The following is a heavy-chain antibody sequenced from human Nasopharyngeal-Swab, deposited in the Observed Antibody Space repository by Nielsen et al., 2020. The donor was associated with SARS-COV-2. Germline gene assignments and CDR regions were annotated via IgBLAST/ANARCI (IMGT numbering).Heavy chain of an antibody. J-gene: IGHJ5*02. CDR2: ISAYNGNT. Sequence: ASVKDSCKASGYTFTSYGISWVRQAPGQGLEWMGRISAYNGNTNYAQKLQGRVTMTTDTSTSTAYMELRSLRSDDTAVYYCARDGGDFWSGYYIGAWFDPWGQGTLVTVSS. V-gene: IGHV1-18*04. CDR3: ARDGGDFWSGYYIGAWFDP. CDR1: GYTFTSYG. D-gene: IGHD3-3*01.